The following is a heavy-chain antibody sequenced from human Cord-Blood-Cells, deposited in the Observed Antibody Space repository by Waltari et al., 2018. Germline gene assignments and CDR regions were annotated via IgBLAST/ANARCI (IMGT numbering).Heavy chain of an antibody. Sequence: QVQLQQWGAGLLKPSETLSLTCAVYGGSFSGYYWSWIRQPPGKGLEWIGEINQDGSTNYNPSLKVRFTISVDTSNNQFSLKLSSVTAADTAVYYCARGRRAARLFAFDIWGQGTMVTVSS. J-gene: IGHJ3*02. CDR3: ARGRRAARLFAFDI. CDR1: GGSFSGYY. D-gene: IGHD6-6*01. V-gene: IGHV4-34*01. CDR2: INQDGST.